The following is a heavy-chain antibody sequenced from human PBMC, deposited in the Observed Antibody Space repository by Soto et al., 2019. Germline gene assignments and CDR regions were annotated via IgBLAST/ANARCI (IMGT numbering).Heavy chain of an antibody. Sequence: SETLSLTCAVSGGSISSGGYSWSWIRQPPGKGLEWIGYIYHSGSTNYNPSLKSRVTISVDTSKNQFSLKLSSVTAADTAVYYCARALPQQLVSEPFDYWGQGTLVTVSS. CDR3: ARALPQQLVSEPFDY. V-gene: IGHV4-30-2*01. J-gene: IGHJ4*02. CDR2: IYHSGST. CDR1: GGSISSGGYS. D-gene: IGHD6-13*01.